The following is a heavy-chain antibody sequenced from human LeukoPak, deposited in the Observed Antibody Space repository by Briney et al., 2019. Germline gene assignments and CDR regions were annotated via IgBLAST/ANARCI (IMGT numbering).Heavy chain of an antibody. CDR3: AIDRSGYYRFDY. D-gene: IGHD3-22*01. Sequence: SETLSLTCTVSGGSIRSGGYYCTWIRQHPGKGLEWIGYIYHSGSTYYNPSLESRVTISVDTSRNQFSLKLNSVTAADTAVYYCAIDRSGYYRFDYWGQGTLVTVSS. J-gene: IGHJ4*02. CDR1: GGSIRSGGYY. V-gene: IGHV4-31*03. CDR2: IYHSGST.